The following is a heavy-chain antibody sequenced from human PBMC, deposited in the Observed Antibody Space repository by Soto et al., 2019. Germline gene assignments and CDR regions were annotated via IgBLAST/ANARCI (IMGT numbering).Heavy chain of an antibody. CDR1: GFSVSSSH. J-gene: IGHJ5*02. Sequence: VQLVESGGGLIQPGGSLRLSCEASGFSVSSSHMIWVRQAPRKGLEWVSVIYSGGPTYYAVSVKGRFTISRDRSKNTVYLQMHSLRNEDTAVYHCAKLGPYGSESYSFRYNWLDPWGQGTLVTVSS. CDR2: IYSGGPT. D-gene: IGHD3-10*01. V-gene: IGHV3-53*01. CDR3: AKLGPYGSESYSFRYNWLDP.